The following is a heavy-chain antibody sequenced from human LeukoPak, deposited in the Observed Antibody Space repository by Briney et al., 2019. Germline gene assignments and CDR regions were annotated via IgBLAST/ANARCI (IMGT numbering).Heavy chain of an antibody. D-gene: IGHD3-16*01. J-gene: IGHJ6*04. V-gene: IGHV1-69*06. CDR3: TLGAPYYYYGMDV. CDR2: IIPIFGTA. Sequence: SVKVSCKASGGTFSGYAISWVRQAPGQGLEWMGGIIPIFGTANYAQKFQSRVTITADKSTSTAYMELSSLRSEDTAVYYCTLGAPYYYYGMDVWGKGTTVTVSS. CDR1: GGTFSGYA.